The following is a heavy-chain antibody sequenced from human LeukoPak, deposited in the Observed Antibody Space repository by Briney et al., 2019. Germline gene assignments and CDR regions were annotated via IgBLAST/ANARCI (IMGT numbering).Heavy chain of an antibody. V-gene: IGHV4-59*12. CDR3: ARRSDSGYDFDY. D-gene: IGHD5-12*01. CDR1: VDSISIDY. Sequence: PSETLSLTCTVSVDSISIDYWSASRQPPGKRLEYIGFIYYSGSTSYNPSLKSRVTISVDASKNQFSLKLSSVTAADTAVYYCARRSDSGYDFDYWGQGTLVTVSS. J-gene: IGHJ4*02. CDR2: IYYSGST.